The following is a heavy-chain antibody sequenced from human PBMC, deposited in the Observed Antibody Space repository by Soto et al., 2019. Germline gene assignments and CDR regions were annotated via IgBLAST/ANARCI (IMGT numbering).Heavy chain of an antibody. V-gene: IGHV3-23*01. CDR3: ARRGSGSYYDY. CDR1: GFTFSSYA. CDR2: ISGSGGST. Sequence: EVQLLESGGGLVQPGGSLRLSCAASGFTFSSYAMRWVRQAPGKGLEWVSAISGSGGSTYYADSVKGRFTISRDNSKNTLSLQMNRLRAEDTAVYYCARRGSGSYYDYWGQGALVTVSS. J-gene: IGHJ4*02. D-gene: IGHD1-26*01.